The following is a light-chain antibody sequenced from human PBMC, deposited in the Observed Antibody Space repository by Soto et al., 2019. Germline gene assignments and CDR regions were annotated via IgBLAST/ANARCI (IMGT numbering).Light chain of an antibody. V-gene: IGLV3-16*01. CDR3: LSADSSGTYRV. J-gene: IGLJ2*01. CDR1: ALPKKY. Sequence: SYELTQPPSVSVSLGQMARITCSGEALPKKYAYWYQQKPGQFPVLVIYKDSERPSGIPERFSGSSSRTIVTLTISGVQAEDEADYYCLSADSSGTYRVFGGGTKLTVL. CDR2: KDS.